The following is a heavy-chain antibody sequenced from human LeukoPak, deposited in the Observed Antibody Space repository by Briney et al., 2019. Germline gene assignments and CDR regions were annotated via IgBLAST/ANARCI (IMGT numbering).Heavy chain of an antibody. D-gene: IGHD3-22*01. CDR2: INPNSGGT. Sequence: ASVKVSCKASGYTFTGYYMHWVRPAPGQGLEWMGWINPNSGGTNYAQKFQGRVTMTRDTSISTAYMELSRLRSDDTAVYYCARGIVVITLDAFDIWGQGTMVTVSS. CDR3: ARGIVVITLDAFDI. CDR1: GYTFTGYY. V-gene: IGHV1-2*02. J-gene: IGHJ3*02.